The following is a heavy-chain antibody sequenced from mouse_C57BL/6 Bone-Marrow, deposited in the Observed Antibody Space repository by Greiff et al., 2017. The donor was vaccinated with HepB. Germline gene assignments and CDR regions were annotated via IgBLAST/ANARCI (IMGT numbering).Heavy chain of an antibody. CDR3: AIHTGSDGYYAMDY. CDR1: GFTLTSYG. J-gene: IGHJ4*01. D-gene: IGHD1-1*02. Sequence: QVQLKESGPGLVAPSQCLSITCTVSGFTLTSYGVHWVRQPPGKGLEWLVVIWSDGSTTYNSALKSRLSISKDNSNSQVFLKMNSLRTDDTAMYYCAIHTGSDGYYAMDYWGQGTSVTVSS. V-gene: IGHV2-6*02. CDR2: IWSDGST.